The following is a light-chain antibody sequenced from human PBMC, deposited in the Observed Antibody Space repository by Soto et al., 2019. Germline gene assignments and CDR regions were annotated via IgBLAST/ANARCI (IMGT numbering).Light chain of an antibody. CDR2: KGS. CDR3: QQYDTYSRT. V-gene: IGKV1-5*03. CDR1: QSVSNW. Sequence: DIQMTQSPSTLSASVGDRVTITCRASQSVSNWLAWYRQKPGKAPKLLIYKGSTLERGVPSRFSGSGSGTEFTLTISSLQPDDFATFYCQQYDTYSRTFDQGTKVEIK. J-gene: IGKJ1*01.